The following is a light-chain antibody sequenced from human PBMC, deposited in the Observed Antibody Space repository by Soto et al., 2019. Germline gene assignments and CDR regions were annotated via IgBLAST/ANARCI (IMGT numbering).Light chain of an antibody. Sequence: EIVMTQSPATLSVSPGETASLSCRASQSAGNFLAWYQQKPGQAPRLLIYGATTRATGIPARFSGSGSGTEFILTISSLQSEDFAVYYCQHYNNWPRTFGQGTKVDIK. V-gene: IGKV3-15*01. CDR3: QHYNNWPRT. J-gene: IGKJ1*01. CDR1: QSAGNF. CDR2: GAT.